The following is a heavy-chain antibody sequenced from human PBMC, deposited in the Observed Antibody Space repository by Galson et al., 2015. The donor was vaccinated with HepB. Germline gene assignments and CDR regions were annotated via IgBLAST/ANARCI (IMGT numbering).Heavy chain of an antibody. J-gene: IGHJ4*02. CDR2: ISYDGSNK. CDR3: ADSNWL. V-gene: IGHV3-30-3*01. Sequence: SLRLSCAASGFTFSSYAMHWVRQAPGKGLEWVAVISYDGSNKYYADSVKGRFTISRDNSKNTLYLQMNSLRAEDTAVYYCADSNWLWGQGTLVTVSS. CDR1: GFTFSSYA. D-gene: IGHD4-11*01.